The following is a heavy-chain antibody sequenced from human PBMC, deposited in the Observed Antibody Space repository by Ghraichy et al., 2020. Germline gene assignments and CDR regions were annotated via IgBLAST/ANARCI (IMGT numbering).Heavy chain of an antibody. CDR3: AKPEGPTAMVIYYYGMDV. D-gene: IGHD5-18*01. CDR1: GFTFSSYS. V-gene: IGHV3-48*01. Sequence: LSLTCAASGFTFSSYSMNWVRQAPGKGLEWVSYISSSSSTIYYADSVKGRFTISRDNAKNSLYLQMNSLRAEDTAVYYCAKPEGPTAMVIYYYGMDVWGQGTTVTVSS. J-gene: IGHJ6*02. CDR2: ISSSSSTI.